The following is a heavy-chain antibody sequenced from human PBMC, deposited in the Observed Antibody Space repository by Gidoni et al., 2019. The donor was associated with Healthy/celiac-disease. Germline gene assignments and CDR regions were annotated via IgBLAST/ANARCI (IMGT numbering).Heavy chain of an antibody. J-gene: IGHJ4*02. CDR1: GGSISSYY. CDR3: ARVSGEYDFWSGYSFDY. V-gene: IGHV4-59*01. Sequence: QVQLQESGPGLVKPSETLSLTCTVSGGSISSYYGSWIRQPPGKGLEWIGYIYYSGSTNYNPSLKSRVTISVDTSKNQFSLKLSSVTAADTAVYYCARVSGEYDFWSGYSFDYWGQGTLVTVSS. D-gene: IGHD3-3*01. CDR2: IYYSGST.